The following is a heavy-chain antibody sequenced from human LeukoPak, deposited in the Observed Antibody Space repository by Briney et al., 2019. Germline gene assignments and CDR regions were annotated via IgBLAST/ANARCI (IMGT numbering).Heavy chain of an antibody. D-gene: IGHD2-15*01. J-gene: IGHJ4*02. Sequence: GGSLRLSCAASGFTFSSYAMSWVRQAPGKGLEWVSAISGSGGSTYYADSVKGRFAISRDNSKNTLYLQMDSLRAEDTAVYYCAKDSASVGGPTTDWGQGTLVTVSS. V-gene: IGHV3-23*01. CDR2: ISGSGGST. CDR3: AKDSASVGGPTTD. CDR1: GFTFSSYA.